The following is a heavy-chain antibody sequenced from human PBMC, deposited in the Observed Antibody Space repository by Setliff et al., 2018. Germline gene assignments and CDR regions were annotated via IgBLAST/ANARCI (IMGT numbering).Heavy chain of an antibody. D-gene: IGHD2-2*01. V-gene: IGHV4-34*01. CDR3: ARGPCSSTSCYAAY. J-gene: IGHJ4*02. Sequence: SETLSLTCAVYGGSFSGYYWSWIRQPPGKGLEWIGEINHSGGTNYNPSLKSRVTISVDTSKNQFSLKVNSVTAADTAVYYCARGPCSSTSCYAAYWGQGTLVTVSS. CDR1: GGSFSGYY. CDR2: INHSGGT.